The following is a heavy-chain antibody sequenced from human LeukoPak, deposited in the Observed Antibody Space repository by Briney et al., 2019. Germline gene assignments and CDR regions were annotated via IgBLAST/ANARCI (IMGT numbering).Heavy chain of an antibody. CDR1: GGSISSYY. J-gene: IGHJ6*02. CDR3: ARVRLTSAIAAAGLAYYYYGMDV. D-gene: IGHD6-13*01. Sequence: PSETLSLTCTVSGGSISSYYWSWIRQPPGKGLEWIGYIYYSGSTNYNPSLKSRVTISVDTSKNQFSLKLSSVTAADTAVYYCARVRLTSAIAAAGLAYYYYGMDVWGQGTTVTVSS. CDR2: IYYSGST. V-gene: IGHV4-59*01.